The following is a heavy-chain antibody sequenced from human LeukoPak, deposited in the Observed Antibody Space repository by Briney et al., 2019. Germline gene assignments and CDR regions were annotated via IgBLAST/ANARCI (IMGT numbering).Heavy chain of an antibody. J-gene: IGHJ2*01. CDR2: IYYSGST. V-gene: IGHV4-59*01. D-gene: IGHD3-9*01. Sequence: SETLSLTCTVSGGSISSYYWSWIRQPPGKGREWIGSIYYSGSTTYNPSLKSRVTLSVDTSKKQFSLKLRSETASDTAVYYCAREYYDILTGYPYWYFDLWGRGTLVTVSS. CDR1: GGSISSYY. CDR3: AREYYDILTGYPYWYFDL.